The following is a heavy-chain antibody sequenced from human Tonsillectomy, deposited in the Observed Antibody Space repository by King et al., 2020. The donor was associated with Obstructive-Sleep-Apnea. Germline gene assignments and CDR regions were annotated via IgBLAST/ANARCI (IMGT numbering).Heavy chain of an antibody. CDR2: IYDSGSA. CDR1: GGSISSYY. V-gene: IGHV4-59*01. CDR3: ARTRGYSHGPSPTTFDY. Sequence: QLQESGPGVVKPSETLSLTCTVSGGSISSYYWSWIRQPPGKGLEWIGYIYDSGSANYNASLKSRVTISVDTSKNQFSLKLNSVTAADTAVYYCARTRGYSHGPSPTTFDYWGQGTLVTVSS. J-gene: IGHJ4*02. D-gene: IGHD5-18*01.